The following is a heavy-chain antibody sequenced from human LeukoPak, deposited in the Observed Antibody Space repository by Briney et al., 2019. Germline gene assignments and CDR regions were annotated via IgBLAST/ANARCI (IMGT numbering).Heavy chain of an antibody. CDR2: ISGSGGGT. Sequence: GGSLRLSCAVAGITLSNYGMSWVRQAPGKGLEWVAGISGSGGGTNYADSVKGRFTISRDNSKNTLYLQMNSLRAEDTAVYYCAKEYSGYDFDYWGQGTLVTVSS. CDR1: GITLSNYG. D-gene: IGHD5-12*01. V-gene: IGHV3-23*01. J-gene: IGHJ4*02. CDR3: AKEYSGYDFDY.